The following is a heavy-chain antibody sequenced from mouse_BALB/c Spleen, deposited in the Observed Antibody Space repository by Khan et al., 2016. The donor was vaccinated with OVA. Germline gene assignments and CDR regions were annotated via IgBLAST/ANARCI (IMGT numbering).Heavy chain of an antibody. J-gene: IGHJ4*01. D-gene: IGHD2-4*01. CDR3: AREGLRGVAMDY. CDR2: IYPGDDIT. V-gene: IGHV1S56*01. Sequence: QVQLQQSGPELVKPGALVKISCKASGYTFTSYDINWVIQRPGQGLEWIGWIYPGDDITKYNEKFKDKATLTADKSSSTAYMQLSSLTSDNSAVYFWAREGLRGVAMDYWGQGTSVTVSS. CDR1: GYTFTSYD.